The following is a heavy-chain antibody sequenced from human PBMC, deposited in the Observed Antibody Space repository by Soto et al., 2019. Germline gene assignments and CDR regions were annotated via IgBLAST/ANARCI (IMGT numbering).Heavy chain of an antibody. CDR3: ARDGGRGYSYGYNWCDP. Sequence: QVQLVQSGAEVKKPGASVKVSCKASGYTFTSYGISWVRQAPGQGLEWMGWISAYNGNTNYAQKLQGRVTMTTDTSKSTAYMELRSLRDDDTAVYYCARDGGRGYSYGYNWCDPWGQGTLVTVSS. CDR2: ISAYNGNT. V-gene: IGHV1-18*04. J-gene: IGHJ5*02. CDR1: GYTFTSYG. D-gene: IGHD5-18*01.